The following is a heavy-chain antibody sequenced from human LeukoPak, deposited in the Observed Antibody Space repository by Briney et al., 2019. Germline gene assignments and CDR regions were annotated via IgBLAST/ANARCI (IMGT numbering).Heavy chain of an antibody. CDR2: ISSSSSTI. J-gene: IGHJ4*02. CDR3: ARDEDTFDY. D-gene: IGHD2-15*01. Sequence: GGSLRLSCAASGFTFSSYEMNWVRQAPGKGLEWVSYISSSSSTIYYADSVKGRFTISRDNAKNSLYLQMNSLRAEDTAVYYCARDEDTFDYWGQGTLVTVSS. V-gene: IGHV3-48*03. CDR1: GFTFSSYE.